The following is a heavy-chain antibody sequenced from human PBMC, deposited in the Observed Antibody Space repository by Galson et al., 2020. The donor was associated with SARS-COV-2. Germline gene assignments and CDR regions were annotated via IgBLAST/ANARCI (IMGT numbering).Heavy chain of an antibody. CDR3: ARDDYGSGSYYNVWGSPWTNYFDY. CDR1: GYTFTSYG. J-gene: IGHJ4*02. V-gene: IGHV1-18*01. Sequence: ASVKVSCKASGYTFTSYGISWVRQAPGQGLEWMGWISAYNGNTNYTQKLQGRVTMTTDTSTSTAYMELRSLRSDDTAVYYCARDDYGSGSYYNVWGSPWTNYFDYWGQGTLVTVSS. CDR2: ISAYNGNT. D-gene: IGHD3-10*01.